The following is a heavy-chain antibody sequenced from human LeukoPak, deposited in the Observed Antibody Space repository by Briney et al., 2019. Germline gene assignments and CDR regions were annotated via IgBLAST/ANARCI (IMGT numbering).Heavy chain of an antibody. CDR1: VYSISSGFY. Sequence: SETLSLTCTVSVYSISSGFYWGWIRQPPGKGLECIGSIYHSGSTYYNPSLKSRVTISVDTSKNQFSLNLSSVTAADTAMYYCARAVGTSRNFFDYWGQGTLVTVSS. D-gene: IGHD4-23*01. CDR2: IYHSGST. J-gene: IGHJ4*02. V-gene: IGHV4-38-2*02. CDR3: ARAVGTSRNFFDY.